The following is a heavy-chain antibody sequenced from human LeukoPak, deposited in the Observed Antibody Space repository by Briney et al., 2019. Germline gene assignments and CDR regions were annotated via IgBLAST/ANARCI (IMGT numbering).Heavy chain of an antibody. D-gene: IGHD2-15*01. CDR2: INPNSGGT. J-gene: IGHJ5*02. Sequence: VASVKVSCKASGYTFTGYYMHWVRQAPGQGLEWMGWINPNSGGTNYAQKFQGRVTMTRDTSISTAYMELSSLRSDDTAVYYCARERSIEAANWFDPWGQGTLVTVSS. V-gene: IGHV1-2*02. CDR3: ARERSIEAANWFDP. CDR1: GYTFTGYY.